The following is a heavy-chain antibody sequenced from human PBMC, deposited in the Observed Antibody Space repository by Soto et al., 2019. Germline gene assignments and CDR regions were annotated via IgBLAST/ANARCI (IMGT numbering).Heavy chain of an antibody. J-gene: IGHJ6*02. D-gene: IGHD3-3*01. CDR3: ARRSDFWSGYKAYVMDV. V-gene: IGHV5-51*01. CDR2: VYPGDSDT. Sequence: GESLKISCKGCGYSFTSYWIGGVRQMPGKGQEWMGIVYPGDSDTRYSPSFQGQVTISADKSISTSYLQWSSLKASDTAMYYCARRSDFWSGYKAYVMDVWGQGTTVTVSS. CDR1: GYSFTSYW.